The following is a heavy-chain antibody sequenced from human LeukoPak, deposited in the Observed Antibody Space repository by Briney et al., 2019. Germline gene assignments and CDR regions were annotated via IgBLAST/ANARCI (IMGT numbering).Heavy chain of an antibody. Sequence: SQTLSLTCTVSGGSISSGDYYWSWIRQPPGKGLEWIGYIYYSGSTYYNPSLKSRVTISVDTSKNQFSLKLSSVTAADTAVYYCARQADYYDSSGYYFHIFDYWGQETLVTVSS. D-gene: IGHD3-22*01. CDR1: GGSISSGDYY. V-gene: IGHV4-30-4*01. CDR2: IYYSGST. J-gene: IGHJ4*02. CDR3: ARQADYYDSSGYYFHIFDY.